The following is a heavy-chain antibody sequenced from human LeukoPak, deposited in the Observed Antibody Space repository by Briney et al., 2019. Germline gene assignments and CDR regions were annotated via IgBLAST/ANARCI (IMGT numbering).Heavy chain of an antibody. CDR2: INSYSNAI. CDR1: GFTFSDYY. Sequence: GGSLRLSCATSGFTFSDYYMSWIRQAPGKGLEWISFINSYSNAIYYADSVKGRFTISRDNSKNTLYLQMNSLGAEDTAVYYCVRGRGGKYCSGGSCYSGTWFDPWGQGTLVTVSS. V-gene: IGHV3-11*04. CDR3: VRGRGGKYCSGGSCYSGTWFDP. J-gene: IGHJ5*02. D-gene: IGHD2-15*01.